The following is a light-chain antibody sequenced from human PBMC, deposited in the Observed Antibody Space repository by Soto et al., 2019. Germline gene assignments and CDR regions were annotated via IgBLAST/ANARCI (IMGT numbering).Light chain of an antibody. Sequence: EIVLTQSPGTLSLSPGERATLCCRAIQRVSSGYVAWYQQKPGQAPRLLIYGASSRATGIPDRFRASASGTDFTLTISRLEPEDFAVYFCQQYGGSPAITFGQGTRLEI. J-gene: IGKJ5*01. V-gene: IGKV3-20*01. CDR2: GAS. CDR1: QRVSSGY. CDR3: QQYGGSPAIT.